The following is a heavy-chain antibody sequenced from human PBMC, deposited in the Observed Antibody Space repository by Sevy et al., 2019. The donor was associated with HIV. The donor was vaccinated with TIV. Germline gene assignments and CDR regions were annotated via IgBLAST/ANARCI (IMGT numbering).Heavy chain of an antibody. V-gene: IGHV4-61*02. D-gene: IGHD1-26*01. CDR2: MLGSGYT. J-gene: IGHJ4*02. CDR3: ARYIAGPGFDF. Sequence: SETLSLTCTVSGGSVSTGGYYWSWIRQSAGKGLEWIGRMLGSGYTDYNPSLKSRVTISRDTSKSQFSLTLTSVTAADTAMYYCARYIAGPGFDFWGQGIQVTVSS. CDR1: GGSVSTGGYY.